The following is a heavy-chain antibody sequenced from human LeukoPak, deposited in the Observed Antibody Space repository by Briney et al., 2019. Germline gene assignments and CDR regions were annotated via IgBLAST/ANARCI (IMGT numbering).Heavy chain of an antibody. Sequence: ASVKVSCKASGGTFISYAISWVRQAPGQGLEWMGGIIPIFGTANYAQKFQGRVTITADESTSTAYMELSSLRSEDTAVYYCARAGRGYSSLDAFDIWGQGTMVTVSS. CDR2: IIPIFGTA. J-gene: IGHJ3*02. CDR3: ARAGRGYSSLDAFDI. CDR1: GGTFISYA. V-gene: IGHV1-69*13. D-gene: IGHD5-18*01.